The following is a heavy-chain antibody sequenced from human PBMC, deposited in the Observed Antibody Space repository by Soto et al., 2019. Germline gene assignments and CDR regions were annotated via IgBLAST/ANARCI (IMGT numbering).Heavy chain of an antibody. Sequence: QVQLVQSGAEVKKPGSSVKVSCKASGGTFSSYAISWVRQAPGQGLEWMGGIIPIFGTANYAQKFQGRVTLTADESTSTAYMELSSLRSEDTAVYYCARATLDSSSWYSGFWDYYYGMDVWGQGTTVTVSS. CDR3: ARATLDSSSWYSGFWDYYYGMDV. CDR2: IIPIFGTA. CDR1: GGTFSSYA. D-gene: IGHD6-13*01. J-gene: IGHJ6*02. V-gene: IGHV1-69*12.